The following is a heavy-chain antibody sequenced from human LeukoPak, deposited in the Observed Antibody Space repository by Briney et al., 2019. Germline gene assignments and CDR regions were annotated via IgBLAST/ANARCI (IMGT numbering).Heavy chain of an antibody. CDR3: AELGITMIGGV. CDR1: GFTFSSYG. CDR2: ISGSGGST. V-gene: IGHV3-23*01. D-gene: IGHD3-10*02. Sequence: GGSLRLSCAASGFTFSSYGMSWVRQAPGKGLEWVSAISGSGGSTYYADSVKGRFTISRDNAKNSLYLQMNSLRAEDTAVYYCAELGITMIGGVWGQGTLVTVSS. J-gene: IGHJ4*02.